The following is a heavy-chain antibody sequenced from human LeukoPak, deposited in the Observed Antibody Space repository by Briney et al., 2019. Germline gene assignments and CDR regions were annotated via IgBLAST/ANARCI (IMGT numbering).Heavy chain of an antibody. D-gene: IGHD3-22*01. CDR1: GFTFDDYA. CDR3: AKDTYYYDSSGYYDY. J-gene: IGHJ4*02. CDR2: ISGDGGST. Sequence: PGGSLRLSCAASGFTFDDYAMHWVRQAPGKGLEWVSLISGDGGSTYYADSVKGRFTISRDNSKNSLYLQMNSLRTEDTALYYCAKDTYYYDSSGYYDYWGQATLVTVSS. V-gene: IGHV3-43*02.